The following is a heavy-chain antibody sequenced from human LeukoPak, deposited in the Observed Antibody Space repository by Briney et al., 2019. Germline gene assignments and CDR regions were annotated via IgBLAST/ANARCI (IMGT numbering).Heavy chain of an antibody. D-gene: IGHD1-7*01. CDR2: IKEDGSEK. Sequence: GGSLRLSCAASGFTFKNYWMNWVRQAPGKGLEWVANIKEDGSEKYYVDSVKGRFTISRDNAKNTLYLQMNSLRAEDTAVYYCARDLTSRYDWSYGPYYYYYYMDVWGKGTTVTVSS. CDR1: GFTFKNYW. CDR3: ARDLTSRYDWSYGPYYYYYYMDV. V-gene: IGHV3-7*01. J-gene: IGHJ6*03.